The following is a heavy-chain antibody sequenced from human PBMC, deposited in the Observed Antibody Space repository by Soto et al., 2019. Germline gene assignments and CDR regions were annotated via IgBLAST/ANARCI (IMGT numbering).Heavy chain of an antibody. V-gene: IGHV4-59*01. D-gene: IGHD3-16*01. CDR1: GDSISTYY. J-gene: IGHJ5*02. Sequence: QVQLQESGPGLVKPSETLSLTCTVSGDSISTYYWTWIRLSPGKGLEWIGSMYYSGITNYSPSLKSRVTVSLDTSKKDFSLNLRSVTAADTALYYCARGVGVTRRNWFDPWGQGTLVTVSS. CDR3: ARGVGVTRRNWFDP. CDR2: MYYSGIT.